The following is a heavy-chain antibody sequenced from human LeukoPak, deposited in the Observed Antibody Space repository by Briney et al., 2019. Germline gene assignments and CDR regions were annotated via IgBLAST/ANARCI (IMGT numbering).Heavy chain of an antibody. V-gene: IGHV4-31*03. D-gene: IGHD3-22*01. Sequence: SETLSLTCTVSGGFISSGGYYWSWIRQHPGKGLEWIGYIYYSGSTYYNPSLKSRVTISVDTSKNQFSLKLSSVTAADTAVYYCARGPYYYDSPYFDHWGQGTLVTVSS. CDR1: GGFISSGGYY. CDR2: IYYSGST. CDR3: ARGPYYYDSPYFDH. J-gene: IGHJ4*02.